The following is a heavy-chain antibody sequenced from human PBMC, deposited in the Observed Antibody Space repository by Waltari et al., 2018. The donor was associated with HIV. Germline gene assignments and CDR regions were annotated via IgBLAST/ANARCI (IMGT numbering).Heavy chain of an antibody. CDR1: GFTFGSFA. CDR3: AKAPLRRSSVGGEGPSHFEY. V-gene: IGHV3-23*01. CDR2: TSASVGTT. J-gene: IGHJ4*02. Sequence: EVQLLDSGGGWVQPGGSLRLSCAASGFTFGSFAMSWVRQAPGKGQEWVAGTSASVGTTYYADSVKGRFTISRDNSKNTLYLQMNRLRAEDTAVYYCAKAPLRRSSVGGEGPSHFEYWGQGTLVTVSS. D-gene: IGHD3-10*01.